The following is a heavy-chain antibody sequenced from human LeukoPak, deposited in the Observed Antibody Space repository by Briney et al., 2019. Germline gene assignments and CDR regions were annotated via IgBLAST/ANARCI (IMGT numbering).Heavy chain of an antibody. Sequence: ASVKVSCKASGGTFSSYAISWVRQAPGQGLEWMGRIIPILGIANYAQKFQGRVTITADKSTSTAYMELSSLRSEDTAMYYCARDPSGPTTSDYGDYWGQGTLVTVSS. V-gene: IGHV1-69*04. CDR1: GGTFSSYA. CDR2: IIPILGIA. CDR3: ARDPSGPTTSDYGDY. J-gene: IGHJ4*02. D-gene: IGHD1-26*01.